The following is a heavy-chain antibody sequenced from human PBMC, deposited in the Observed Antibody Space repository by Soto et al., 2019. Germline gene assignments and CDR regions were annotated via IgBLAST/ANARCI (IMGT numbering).Heavy chain of an antibody. Sequence: PGGSLRLSCAASGFNFSRYARIWFRQAPGKGLEWVSSISGSASTTYYADPVKGRFTVSRDNSKNTLYLQMNSLRAEDTAVYYCASALPDATWRLFDYWGQGTLVTVSS. V-gene: IGHV3-23*01. D-gene: IGHD2-2*01. CDR2: ISGSASTT. CDR3: ASALPDATWRLFDY. CDR1: GFNFSRYA. J-gene: IGHJ4*02.